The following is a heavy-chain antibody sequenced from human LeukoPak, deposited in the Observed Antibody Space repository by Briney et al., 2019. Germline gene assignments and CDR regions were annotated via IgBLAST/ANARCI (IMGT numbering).Heavy chain of an antibody. J-gene: IGHJ4*02. V-gene: IGHV3-48*03. CDR2: ISSSGTTI. CDR3: AKDGGTHFDH. Sequence: GGSLRLSCAVSGFTFSSYEMNWVRQAPGKGLEWVSYISSSGTTISYAQSVKGRFTITRDNAQNSLTLHMNTLRADDTAVYYCAKDGGTHFDHWGQGTLVTVSS. CDR1: GFTFSSYE. D-gene: IGHD1-26*01.